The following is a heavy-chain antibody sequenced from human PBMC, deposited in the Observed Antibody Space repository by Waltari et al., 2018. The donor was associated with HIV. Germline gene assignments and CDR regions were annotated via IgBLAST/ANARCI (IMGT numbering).Heavy chain of an antibody. CDR2: MFYSGPT. V-gene: IGHV4-39*01. Sequence: QLQLQESGPGLVKPSETLSLTCTVFGGSISSSSNYYWGWIRQPPGKGLEWIGSMFYSGPTYYNPSLKSRVTMSLDTSKNQVSLRMTSVTAADTGLYYCARHISGLLTGYFTYFLDSWGQGTLVTVSS. CDR3: ARHISGLLTGYFTYFLDS. CDR1: GGSISSSSNYY. D-gene: IGHD3-9*01. J-gene: IGHJ4*02.